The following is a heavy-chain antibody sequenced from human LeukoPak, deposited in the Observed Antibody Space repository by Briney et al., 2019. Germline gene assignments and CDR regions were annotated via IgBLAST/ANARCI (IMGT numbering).Heavy chain of an antibody. CDR2: ISSNSSYI. Sequence: GGSLRLSCAASGFTFSSYSMNWVRQAPGKGLEWVSSISSNSSYIYYADSVKGRFTISRDNAKNSLYLQMKSLRAEDTAVYYCARDVTGAAGYYYYYMDVWGKGTTVTVSS. D-gene: IGHD7-27*01. CDR1: GFTFSSYS. V-gene: IGHV3-21*01. J-gene: IGHJ6*03. CDR3: ARDVTGAAGYYYYYMDV.